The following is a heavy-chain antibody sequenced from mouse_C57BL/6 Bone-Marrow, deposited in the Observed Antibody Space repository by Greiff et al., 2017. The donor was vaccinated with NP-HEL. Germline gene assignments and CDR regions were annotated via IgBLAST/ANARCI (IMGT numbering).Heavy chain of an antibody. D-gene: IGHD5-5*01. CDR1: GYTFTDYY. V-gene: IGHV1-26*01. Sequence: EVQLQQSGPVLVKPGPSVKISCKASGYTFTDYYMNWVKQSHGKSLEWIGDINPNNGGTSYNQKFKGKATLTVDKSSSTAYMELRSLTSEDSAVYYCARSLPMGDYWGQGTTLTVSS. J-gene: IGHJ2*01. CDR3: ARSLPMGDY. CDR2: INPNNGGT.